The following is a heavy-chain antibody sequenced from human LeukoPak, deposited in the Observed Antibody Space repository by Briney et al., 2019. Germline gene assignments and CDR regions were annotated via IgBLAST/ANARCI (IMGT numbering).Heavy chain of an antibody. CDR2: FDPEDGET. CDR3: ARDNSGYDSSGYDFDY. V-gene: IGHV1-24*01. Sequence: ASVKVSCKVSGYTLTELSMHWVRQAPGKGLEWMGGFDPEDGETIYAQKFQGRVTMTRDTSISTAYMELSRLRSDDTAVYYCARDNSGYDSSGYDFDYWGQGTLVTVSS. D-gene: IGHD3-22*01. J-gene: IGHJ4*02. CDR1: GYTLTELS.